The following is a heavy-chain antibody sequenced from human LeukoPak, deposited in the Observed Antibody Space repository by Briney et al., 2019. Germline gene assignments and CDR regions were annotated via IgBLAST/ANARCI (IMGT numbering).Heavy chain of an antibody. J-gene: IGHJ4*02. CDR3: ARDLGYCTNGVCHTRFDY. V-gene: IGHV4-61*03. Sequence: PSETLSLTCNVSGASVSSGSYYWSWIRQPPGKELEWIGYIYHSGSTSYNPSLKSRVTISVDTSKNHFSLKLTSVTAADTAVYYCARDLGYCTNGVCHTRFDYWGQGTLVAVSS. CDR2: IYHSGST. CDR1: GASVSSGSYY. D-gene: IGHD2-8*01.